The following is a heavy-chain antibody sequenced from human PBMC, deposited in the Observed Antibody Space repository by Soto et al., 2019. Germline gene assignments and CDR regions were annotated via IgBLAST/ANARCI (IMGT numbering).Heavy chain of an antibody. J-gene: IGHJ5*02. CDR2: IYYSGST. CDR3: AGVSTIFGVVIPHNWFDP. CDR1: GGSISSYY. D-gene: IGHD3-3*01. Sequence: PSETLSLTCTVSGGSISSYYWSWIRQPPGKGLEWIGYIYYSGSTNYNPSLKSRVTISVDTSKNQFSLKLSSVTAADTAVYYCAGVSTIFGVVIPHNWFDPWGQGTLVTVSS. V-gene: IGHV4-59*01.